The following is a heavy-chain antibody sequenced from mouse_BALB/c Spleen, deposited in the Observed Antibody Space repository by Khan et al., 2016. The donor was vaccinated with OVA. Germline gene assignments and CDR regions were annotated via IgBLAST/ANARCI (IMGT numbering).Heavy chain of an antibody. CDR3: ARKDYYDYDPFPY. D-gene: IGHD2-4*01. J-gene: IGHJ3*01. V-gene: IGHV3-2*02. Sequence: EVQLLETGPGLVKPSQSLSLTCTVTGYSITSEYAWNWIRQFPGNKLEWMGYINYSGNTRFNPSLKSRTSITRDTSKNQFFLQLNSVNTEDTATYYCARKDYYDYDPFPYWGQGTLVTVSA. CDR1: GYSITSEYA. CDR2: INYSGNT.